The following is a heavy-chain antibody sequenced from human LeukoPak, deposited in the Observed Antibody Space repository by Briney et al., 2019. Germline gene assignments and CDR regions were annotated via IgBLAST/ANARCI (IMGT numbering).Heavy chain of an antibody. CDR3: ARTIPDAAYFDY. J-gene: IGHJ4*02. D-gene: IGHD2-15*01. V-gene: IGHV1-18*04. CDR1: GYTFTSYY. CDR2: ISGYNGNT. Sequence: GASVKVSCKASGYTFTSYYMHWVRQAPGQGLEWMGWISGYNGNTNYAQKLQGRVTMTTDTSTSTAYVELRSLRSDDTAVYYCARTIPDAAYFDYWGQGTLVTVSS.